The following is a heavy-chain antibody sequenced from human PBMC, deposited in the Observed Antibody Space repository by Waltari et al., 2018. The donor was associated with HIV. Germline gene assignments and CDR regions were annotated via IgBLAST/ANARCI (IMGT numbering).Heavy chain of an antibody. CDR3: ARDSRDNSWSLNFFDP. J-gene: IGHJ5*02. Sequence: EVQLVESGGGPVKPGGSLRLSCRASGFTFNSYSLNWVRQAPGKWLEWISSISSRGTFTHYADSVKGRFTISRDNANKSVYLQMNSLRAEDTAVYYCARDSRDNSWSLNFFDPWGQGTLVTVSS. CDR1: GFTFNSYS. CDR2: ISSRGTFT. D-gene: IGHD6-13*01. V-gene: IGHV3-21*01.